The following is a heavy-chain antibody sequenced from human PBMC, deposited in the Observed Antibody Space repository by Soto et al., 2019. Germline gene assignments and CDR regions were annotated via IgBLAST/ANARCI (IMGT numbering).Heavy chain of an antibody. J-gene: IGHJ5*02. V-gene: IGHV3-21*01. CDR3: ARDRQYSSSWWNWFDP. CDR2: ISSSSSYI. Sequence: EVQLVESGGGLVKPGGSLRLSCAASGFTFSSYSMNWVRQAPGTGLEWVSSISSSSSYIYYADSVKGRYTISRDNAKNSLYLQMNSLRAEDTAVYYCARDRQYSSSWWNWFDPWGQGTLVTVSS. CDR1: GFTFSSYS. D-gene: IGHD6-13*01.